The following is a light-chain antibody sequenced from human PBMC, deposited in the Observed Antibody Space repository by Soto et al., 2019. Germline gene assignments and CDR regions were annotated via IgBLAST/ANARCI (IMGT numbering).Light chain of an antibody. V-gene: IGKV1-5*01. CDR3: QQFHSFPWT. Sequence: DIQMTQSPSTLSASVGDRFNITCRASQSISSWLAWYQQKPGKAPKLLIYDASNLESGVPSRFRGSGSGTEFTLTVSSLQPDDFATFYCQQFHSFPWTFGQGTKVDIK. J-gene: IGKJ1*01. CDR2: DAS. CDR1: QSISSW.